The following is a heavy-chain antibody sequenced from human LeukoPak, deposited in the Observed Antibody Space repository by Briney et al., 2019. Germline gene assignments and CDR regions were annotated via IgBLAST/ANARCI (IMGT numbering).Heavy chain of an antibody. J-gene: IGHJ4*02. CDR3: ARSRGSGSFYFDY. V-gene: IGHV1-69*05. Sequence: GASVKVSFKASGGTFSSYAISWVRQAPGQGLEWMGGIIPIFGTANYAQKFQGRVTITTDESTSTAYMELSSLRSEDTAVYYCARSRGSGSFYFDYWGQGTLVTVSS. CDR2: IIPIFGTA. D-gene: IGHD3-10*01. CDR1: GGTFSSYA.